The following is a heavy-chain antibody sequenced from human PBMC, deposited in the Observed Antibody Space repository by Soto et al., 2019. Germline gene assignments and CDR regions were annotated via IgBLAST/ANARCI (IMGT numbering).Heavy chain of an antibody. CDR3: ARAGNTYGDYYYYYYMDV. CDR2: ISSSSSYI. J-gene: IGHJ6*03. V-gene: IGHV3-21*01. Sequence: EVQLVESGGGPVKPGGSLRLSCAASGFTFSSYSMNWVRQAPGKGLEWVSSISSSSSYIYYADSVKGRFTISRDNAKNSLYLQMNSLRAEDTAVYYCARAGNTYGDYYYYYYMDVWGKGTTVTVSS. CDR1: GFTFSSYS. D-gene: IGHD4-17*01.